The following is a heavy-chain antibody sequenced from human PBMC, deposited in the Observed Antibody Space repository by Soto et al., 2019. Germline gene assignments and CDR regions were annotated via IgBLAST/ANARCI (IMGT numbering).Heavy chain of an antibody. CDR3: AKNQGVELVPLATVDWFDP. Sequence: GGSLRLSCAASGFIFENFGMSWVRQAPGKGLQWISSISGSGFNKYYADSVKGRFTIFRDNSKSTVYLELNNLSAEDTAVYYCAKNQGVELVPLATVDWFDPWGQGSVVTVS. CDR2: ISGSGFNK. D-gene: IGHD1-26*01. J-gene: IGHJ5*02. V-gene: IGHV3-23*01. CDR1: GFIFENFG.